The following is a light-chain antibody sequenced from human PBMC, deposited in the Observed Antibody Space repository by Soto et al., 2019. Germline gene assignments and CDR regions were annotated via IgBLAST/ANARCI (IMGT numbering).Light chain of an antibody. Sequence: IVLPQSPGTLSFSPGERSTLSCRASQSVSGSYLAWYQQKPGQAPRVVIYGVSRRATGIPDRFSGSGSGTDFTLTISRLEPEDFAVYYCQQYDNSPLTFGGGTKVDIK. CDR1: QSVSGSY. CDR2: GVS. V-gene: IGKV3-20*01. CDR3: QQYDNSPLT. J-gene: IGKJ4*01.